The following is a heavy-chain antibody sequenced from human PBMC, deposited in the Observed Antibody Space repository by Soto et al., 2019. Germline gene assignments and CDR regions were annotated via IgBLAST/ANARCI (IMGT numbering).Heavy chain of an antibody. CDR2: IYYSGST. D-gene: IGHD4-17*01. CDR3: ARTLYGDNVDY. Sequence: SETLSLTCTVSGGSISSSSYYWGWIRQPPGKGLEWIGYIYYSGSTNYNPSLKSRVTISVDTSKNQFSLKLSSVTAEDTAVYYCARTLYGDNVDYWGQGTLVTVSS. J-gene: IGHJ4*02. CDR1: GGSISSSSYY. V-gene: IGHV4-61*05.